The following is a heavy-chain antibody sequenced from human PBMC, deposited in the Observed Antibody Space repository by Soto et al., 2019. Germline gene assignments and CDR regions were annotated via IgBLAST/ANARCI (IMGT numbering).Heavy chain of an antibody. D-gene: IGHD1-1*01. V-gene: IGHV1-18*01. CDR2: ISAYNGNR. J-gene: IGHJ3*02. CDR3: ARVQLEQLDAFDI. CDR1: GYTFPSYG. Sequence: ASVKVACKASGYTFPSYGISWGRQSLGQGHERMGRISAYNGNRNYAQKRQGRDTMTTDTSTSTAYMELRSLRSDDTAVYYFARVQLEQLDAFDIWGQGKMVT.